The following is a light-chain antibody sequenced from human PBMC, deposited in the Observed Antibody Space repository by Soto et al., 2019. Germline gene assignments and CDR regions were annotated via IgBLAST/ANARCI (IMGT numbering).Light chain of an antibody. V-gene: IGLV4-69*01. CDR2: LNSDGSH. J-gene: IGLJ2*01. CDR1: SGHSSYA. Sequence: QSVLTQSPSASASLGASVKLTCTLSSGHSSYAIAWHQQQPEKGPRYLKKLNSDGSHSKGDGIPDRFSGSSSGAERYLTISSLQSEDEADYYCQTWGTGIFVVFGGGTKLTVL. CDR3: QTWGTGIFVV.